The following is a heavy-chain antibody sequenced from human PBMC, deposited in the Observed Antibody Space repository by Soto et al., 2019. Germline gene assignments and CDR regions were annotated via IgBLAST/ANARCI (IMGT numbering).Heavy chain of an antibody. V-gene: IGHV3-23*01. J-gene: IGHJ4*02. D-gene: IGHD3-10*01. Sequence: PRLSCAASGFIFSIYAMSWVRQAPVRGLEWVSVIGSSGGSAYYADSVKGRFTISRDNSKKTLYLQMNSLRAEDTAVYYCAQGIMVRGATHYAYSAQGTLVPVAS. CDR3: AQGIMVRGATHYAY. CDR1: GFIFSIYA. CDR2: IGSSGGSA.